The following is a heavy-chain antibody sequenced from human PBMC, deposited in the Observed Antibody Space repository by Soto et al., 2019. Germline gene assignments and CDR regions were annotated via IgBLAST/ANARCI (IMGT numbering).Heavy chain of an antibody. CDR1: GYTFTDYG. CDR2: ITPYTGNT. D-gene: IGHD1-26*01. CDR3: ARDRGSGSYYLGPFYFDY. V-gene: IGHV1-18*01. J-gene: IGHJ4*02. Sequence: GASVKVSCKASGYTFTDYGFSCVLQSPLQWPEWMGWITPYTGNTKFPQKFQGRVTMTTDRFTSTAYMELKSLTFDDTAVYYCARDRGSGSYYLGPFYFDYWGQGTLVTVSS.